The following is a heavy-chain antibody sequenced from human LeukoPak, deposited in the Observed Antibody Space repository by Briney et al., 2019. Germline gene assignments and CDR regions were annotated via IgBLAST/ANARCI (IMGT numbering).Heavy chain of an antibody. J-gene: IGHJ4*02. V-gene: IGHV3-33*01. CDR1: GFTFSSYG. Sequence: PGRSVRLSCAASGFTFSSYGMHWVRQAPGKGLEWVAVIWYDGSNRYYADSVNGRFTISRDNSKNTLYLQMNSLRAEDTAVYNCEREEATHIDYWGQGTLVTVSS. CDR2: IWYDGSNR. CDR3: EREEATHIDY. D-gene: IGHD1-26*01.